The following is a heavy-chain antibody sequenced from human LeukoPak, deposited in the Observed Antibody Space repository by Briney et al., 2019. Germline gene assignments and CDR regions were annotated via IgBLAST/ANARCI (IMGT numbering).Heavy chain of an antibody. CDR1: GVTLSSYW. V-gene: IGHV3-74*01. CDR3: ARGLYGAPVAFDY. Sequence: PGESRRLSCAASGVTLSSYWMHWVRQAPGRGRVWVSRIHSDEIRTNYADSVTGRFTISRDNAKNTVYLQMNSLRNEDTAVYYCARGLYGAPVAFDYWGQGALVTVSS. D-gene: IGHD4/OR15-4a*01. J-gene: IGHJ4*02. CDR2: IHSDEIRT.